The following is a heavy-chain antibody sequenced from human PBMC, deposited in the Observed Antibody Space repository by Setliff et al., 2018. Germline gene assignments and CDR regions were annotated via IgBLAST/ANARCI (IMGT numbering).Heavy chain of an antibody. D-gene: IGHD7-27*01. V-gene: IGHV1-18*01. CDR3: ASIDWGENFYNMDV. J-gene: IGHJ6*03. Sequence: ASVKVSCKASGYTFTNYGINWVRQAPGQGLEWMGWINNYSFKTTYPQKFLDRVTMTRDPSINTAYMEVSSLRGDDTASYYCASIDWGENFYNMDVWGKGTTVTVSS. CDR1: GYTFTNYG. CDR2: INNYSFKT.